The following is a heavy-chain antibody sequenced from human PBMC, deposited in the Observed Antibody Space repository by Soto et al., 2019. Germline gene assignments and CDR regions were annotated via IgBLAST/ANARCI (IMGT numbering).Heavy chain of an antibody. Sequence: GASVKVSCKASGYTFTSYGISWVRQAPGQGLEWMGWISAYNGNTNYAQKLQGRVTMTTDTSTSTAYMELRSLRSDDTAVYYCARELRSYYYGSGSYGPDTQHPSLFDSRGQGSSVIVSS. CDR3: ARELRSYYYGSGSYGPDTQHPSLFDS. CDR2: ISAYNGNT. J-gene: IGHJ5*01. CDR1: GYTFTSYG. D-gene: IGHD3-10*01. V-gene: IGHV1-18*01.